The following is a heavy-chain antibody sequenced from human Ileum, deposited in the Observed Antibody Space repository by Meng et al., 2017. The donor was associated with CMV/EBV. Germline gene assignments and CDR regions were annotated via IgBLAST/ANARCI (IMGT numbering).Heavy chain of an antibody. CDR3: ARDGWQRVKYYFDS. CDR2: INPDGPYT. V-gene: IGHV1-46*02. J-gene: IGHJ4*02. Sequence: KASGYNLNNYFIHWVRQAPGHGLEWMGIINPDGPYTYYAPKFRGRFTLTRDTSTSTFYMELSSLTSDDTAVYSCARDGWQRVKYYFDSWGQGTLVTVSS. D-gene: IGHD3-16*01. CDR1: GYNLNNYF.